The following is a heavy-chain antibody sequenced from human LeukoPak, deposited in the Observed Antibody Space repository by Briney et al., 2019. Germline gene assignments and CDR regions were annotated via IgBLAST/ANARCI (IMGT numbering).Heavy chain of an antibody. CDR1: GGSFSGYY. D-gene: IGHD4-17*01. Sequence: SETLSLTCVVYGGSFSGYYWSWIRQPPGKGLEWIGEINHSGNTNYNSSLKSRVTISGDTSKNQFSLKVNSVTAADTAVYYCARGRGLGDYGPHYWGQGTLVTVSS. V-gene: IGHV4-34*01. CDR2: INHSGNT. CDR3: ARGRGLGDYGPHY. J-gene: IGHJ4*02.